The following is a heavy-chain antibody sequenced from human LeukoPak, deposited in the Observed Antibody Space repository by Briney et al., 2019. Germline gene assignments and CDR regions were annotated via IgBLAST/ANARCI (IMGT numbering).Heavy chain of an antibody. D-gene: IGHD4-17*01. V-gene: IGHV3-30*04. Sequence: GRSLRLSCAASGFAFSSYPIHWVRQTPGKGLEWVAVISSDGRNKYYADSVKGRFTISRDNSKNALSLQMNSLRPEDTAVYYCARAEVTTDFDFWGQGTMVTVSS. J-gene: IGHJ3*01. CDR2: ISSDGRNK. CDR1: GFAFSSYP. CDR3: ARAEVTTDFDF.